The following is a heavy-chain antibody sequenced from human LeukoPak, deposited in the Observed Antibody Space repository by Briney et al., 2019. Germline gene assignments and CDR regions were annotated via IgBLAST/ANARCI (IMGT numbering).Heavy chain of an antibody. V-gene: IGHV3-23*01. J-gene: IGHJ4*02. D-gene: IGHD1-26*01. CDR2: ITGSGGST. CDR3: AKDPIRSIFDY. CDR1: GFTFGSYA. Sequence: GGSLRLSCAASGFTFGSYAMSWVRQAPGKGLEWVSVITGSGGSTYYAESVKGRFTISRDNSKNTLYLQVNSLRAEDTAVYYCAKDPIRSIFDYWGQGTLVTVSS.